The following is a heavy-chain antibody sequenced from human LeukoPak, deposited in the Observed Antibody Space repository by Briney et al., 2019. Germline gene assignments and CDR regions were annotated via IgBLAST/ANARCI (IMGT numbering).Heavy chain of an antibody. Sequence: PSETLSLTCTVSGGSVSSGSYYWSWIRQPPGKGLEWIGYIYYSGSTNYNPSLKSRVTISVDTSKNQFSLKLSSVTAADTAVYYCARGGYGYYFDYWGQGTLVTVSS. D-gene: IGHD1-1*01. V-gene: IGHV4-61*01. CDR2: IYYSGST. CDR3: ARGGYGYYFDY. J-gene: IGHJ4*02. CDR1: GGSVSSGSYY.